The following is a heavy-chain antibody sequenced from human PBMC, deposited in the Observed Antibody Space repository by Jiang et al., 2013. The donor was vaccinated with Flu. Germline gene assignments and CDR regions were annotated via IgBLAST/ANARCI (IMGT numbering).Heavy chain of an antibody. V-gene: IGHV3-7*01. J-gene: IGHJ4*02. CDR2: IDQDGGDK. CDR1: GFTFRTYW. Sequence: SLRLSCAASGFTFRTYWMSWVRQAPGKGLEWVANIDQDGGDKHYVVSVKGRFTISRDNAKNSLYLQMNGLRAKDTAVYYCAAGYSNFYYWGQGTLVTVSS. CDR3: AAGYSNFYY. D-gene: IGHD5-18*01.